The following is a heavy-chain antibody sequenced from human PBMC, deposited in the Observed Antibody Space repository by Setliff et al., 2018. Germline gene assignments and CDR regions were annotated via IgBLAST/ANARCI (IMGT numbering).Heavy chain of an antibody. CDR1: GFSFSSYA. D-gene: IGHD3-22*01. V-gene: IGHV3-23*01. CDR3: AKGRYYYDSRGGYFDY. J-gene: IGHJ4*02. Sequence: GESLKISCAASGFSFSSYAMTWVRQAPGKGLEWVSAISAGGGSTYSADPVKGRFTISRDNSKNTLYLQMNSLRAEDTAVYYCAKGRYYYDSRGGYFDYWGQGTLVTVSS. CDR2: ISAGGGST.